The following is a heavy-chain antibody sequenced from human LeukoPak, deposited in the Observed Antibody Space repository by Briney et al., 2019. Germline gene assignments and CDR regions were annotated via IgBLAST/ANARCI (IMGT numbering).Heavy chain of an antibody. CDR3: ARDSSGWYPGY. V-gene: IGHV1-46*01. CDR2: INPSGGRT. CDR1: GYTFTSYY. Sequence: ASVKVSCKASGYTFTSYYMHWVRRAPGQGLEWVGIINPSGGRTNYAQNFQGRVTMTRDTSTSTAYMELRSLRSDDTAVYYCARDSSGWYPGYWGQGTLVTVSS. D-gene: IGHD6-19*01. J-gene: IGHJ4*02.